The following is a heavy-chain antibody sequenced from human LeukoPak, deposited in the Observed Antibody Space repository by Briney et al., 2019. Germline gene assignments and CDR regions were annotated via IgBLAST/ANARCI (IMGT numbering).Heavy chain of an antibody. CDR2: INAGNGNT. V-gene: IGHV1-3*01. CDR1: GYTFTSYA. CDR3: ARDRAYYGSGSFPPHYYYGMDV. D-gene: IGHD3-10*01. J-gene: IGHJ6*02. Sequence: ASVKVSCKASGYTFTSYAMHWARQAPGQRLEWMGWINAGNGNTKYSQKFQGRVTITRDTSASTAYMELSSLRSEDTAVYYCARDRAYYGSGSFPPHYYYGMDVWGQGTTVTVSS.